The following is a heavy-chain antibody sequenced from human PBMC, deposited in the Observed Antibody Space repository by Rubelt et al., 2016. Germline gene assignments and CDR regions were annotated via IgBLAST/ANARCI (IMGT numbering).Heavy chain of an antibody. CDR3: TTGDGY. V-gene: IGHV3-15*07. CDR2: IKRKYDGETT. J-gene: IGHJ4*02. Sequence: ELQLVESGGGLVKSGGSLRLSCAASGFTFTDAWMNWVRQAPGQGLEWVGRIKRKYDGETTEYAAPLEGRFTISRDDSKRTLYLQMNNLKFEDTGVYYCTTGDGYWGQGTLVSVSS. CDR1: GFTFTDAW.